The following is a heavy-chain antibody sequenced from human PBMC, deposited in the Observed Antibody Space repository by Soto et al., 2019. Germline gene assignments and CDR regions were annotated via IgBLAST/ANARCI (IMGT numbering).Heavy chain of an antibody. CDR3: AKGRYTVTDNVDY. J-gene: IGHJ4*02. D-gene: IGHD3-16*02. Sequence: EVQVLESGGGLVQPGGSLRLSCAASGFTYSNYAMGWVRQSPGKGLEWVSIITSSGASAFYANSVKGRFTISRDNSKNTLYLQMSSLRSEDTAVYYCAKGRYTVTDNVDYWGQGTRVIVSS. V-gene: IGHV3-23*01. CDR1: GFTYSNYA. CDR2: ITSSGASA.